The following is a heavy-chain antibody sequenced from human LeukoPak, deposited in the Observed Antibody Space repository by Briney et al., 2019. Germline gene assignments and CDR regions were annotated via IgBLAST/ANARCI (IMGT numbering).Heavy chain of an antibody. CDR2: MSASGSHT. CDR3: AKVRSGNNYYFDY. D-gene: IGHD1/OR15-1a*01. CDR1: VFIFSDFP. Sequence: QPGGSLRLSCAASVFIFSDFPMSWVRHAPWKGLEWVSGMSASGSHTHSADFVKGRFTISRDNFKNTLYLQMNGLRVEDTAVYYCAKVRSGNNYYFDYWGQGTLVTVSS. J-gene: IGHJ4*02. V-gene: IGHV3-23*01.